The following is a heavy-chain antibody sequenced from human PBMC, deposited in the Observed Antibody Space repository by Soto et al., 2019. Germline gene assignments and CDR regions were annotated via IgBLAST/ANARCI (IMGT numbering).Heavy chain of an antibody. CDR3: VKTGLRLGELSS. D-gene: IGHD3-16*02. Sequence: HPGGSLRLSCSASGFTFTSYAMHWVRQAPGKELEYVSALSSNGGSTYYADSVKGRFTISRDNSKNTLYLQMSSLRPEDTAVYYCVKTGLRLGELSSWGQGTLVTVSS. J-gene: IGHJ5*02. CDR1: GFTFTSYA. CDR2: LSSNGGST. V-gene: IGHV3-64D*06.